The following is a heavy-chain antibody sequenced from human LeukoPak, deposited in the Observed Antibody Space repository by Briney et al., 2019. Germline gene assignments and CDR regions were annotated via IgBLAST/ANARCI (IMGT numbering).Heavy chain of an antibody. CDR2: IIPIFGTA. D-gene: IGHD3-3*01. V-gene: IGHV1-69*13. CDR3: ASSYDDFWSGYYHF. CDR1: GYTFTSYG. Sequence: SVKVSCKASGYTFTSYGISWVRQAPGQGLEWMGGIIPIFGTANYAQKFQGRVTITADESTSTAYMELSSLRSEDTAVYYCASSYDDFWSGYYHFWGQGTLVTVSS. J-gene: IGHJ4*02.